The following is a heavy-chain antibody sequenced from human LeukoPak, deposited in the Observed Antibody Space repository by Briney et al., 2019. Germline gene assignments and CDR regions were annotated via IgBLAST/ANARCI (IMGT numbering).Heavy chain of an antibody. J-gene: IGHJ4*02. D-gene: IGHD6-19*01. V-gene: IGHV1-2*02. CDR3: ARVVYSSGWYSTYYFDD. Sequence: ASVKVSCKASGYTFTGYYMHWVRQAPGQGLEWMGWINPNSGGTNYAQKFQGRVTMTRDTSISTAYMELSRLRSDDTAVYYCARVVYSSGWYSTYYFDDWGQGTLVTVSS. CDR1: GYTFTGYY. CDR2: INPNSGGT.